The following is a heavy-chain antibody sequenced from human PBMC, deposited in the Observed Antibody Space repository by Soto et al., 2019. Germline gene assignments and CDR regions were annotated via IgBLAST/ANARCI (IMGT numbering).Heavy chain of an antibody. V-gene: IGHV3-7*03. CDR1: GFTFSSYW. CDR2: IKQDGSEK. J-gene: IGHJ6*02. Sequence: EVQLVESGGGLVQPGGSLRLCCAASGFTFSSYWMSWVRQAPGKGLEWVANIKQDGSEKYYVDSVKGRFTISRDNAKNSLYLQMNSLRAEDTAVYYCARDGYYDFWSGYYRPYYYYGMDVWGQGTTVTVSS. CDR3: ARDGYYDFWSGYYRPYYYYGMDV. D-gene: IGHD3-3*01.